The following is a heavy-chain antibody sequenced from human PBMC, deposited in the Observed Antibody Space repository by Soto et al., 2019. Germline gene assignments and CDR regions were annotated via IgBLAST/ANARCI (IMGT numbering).Heavy chain of an antibody. J-gene: IGHJ4*02. Sequence: GGSLRLSCEASGFIFTNFWMHWVRQVPGKGLVWVSRIDTSGSSTSYADSVKGRFTISRDNAKNTVSLQMNSLRAEDTGVYYCTKDSWYFDLWSQGSLVTVSS. CDR3: TKDSWYFDL. D-gene: IGHD6-13*01. CDR2: IDTSGSST. CDR1: GFIFTNFW. V-gene: IGHV3-74*01.